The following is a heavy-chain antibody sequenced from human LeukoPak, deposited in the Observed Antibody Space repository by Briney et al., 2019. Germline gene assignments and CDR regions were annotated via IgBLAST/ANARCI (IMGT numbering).Heavy chain of an antibody. V-gene: IGHV7-4-1*01. J-gene: IGHJ5*02. Sequence: ASVKVSCKASGYTFTSYAMNWVRQAPGQGLEWMGWINTITGNLSYAQGFTGRFVFSLDTSVSTAYLQICSLKAEDTAVYYCAREVSVGYCSSTSCYAPDNWFDPWGQGTLVTVSS. CDR1: GYTFTSYA. CDR3: AREVSVGYCSSTSCYAPDNWFDP. CDR2: INTITGNL. D-gene: IGHD2-2*03.